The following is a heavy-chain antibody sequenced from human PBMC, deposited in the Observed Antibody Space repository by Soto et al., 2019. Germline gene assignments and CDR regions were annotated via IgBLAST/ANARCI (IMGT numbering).Heavy chain of an antibody. CDR2: MYHSGST. Sequence: SETLSLTCAVSGGSISSGGYSWSWIRQPPGKGLEWIGYMYHSGSTYYNPSLKSRVTISVDTSKNQFSLKLSSVTAADTAVYYCARGVKTMVRGVLFSYYYYGMDVWGQGTTVTVSS. D-gene: IGHD3-10*01. CDR3: ARGVKTMVRGVLFSYYYYGMDV. CDR1: GGSISSGGYS. V-gene: IGHV4-30-2*01. J-gene: IGHJ6*02.